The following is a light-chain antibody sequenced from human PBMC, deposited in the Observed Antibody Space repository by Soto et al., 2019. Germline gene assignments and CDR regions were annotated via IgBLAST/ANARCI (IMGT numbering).Light chain of an antibody. CDR3: GTWDNSLSAGGI. J-gene: IGLJ2*01. CDR2: DNN. CDR1: SSNIGSNS. V-gene: IGLV1-51*01. Sequence: QSVLTQPPSVSAAPGQTVTISCSGSSSNIGSNSVSWYQQLPGTAPKLLIYDNNKRPSGIPDRFSGSKSGTSATLGITGLQTGDEADYYCGTWDNSLSAGGIFGGGTKLTVL.